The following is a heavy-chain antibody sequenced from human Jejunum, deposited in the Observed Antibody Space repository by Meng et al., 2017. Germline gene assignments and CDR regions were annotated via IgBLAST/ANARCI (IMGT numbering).Heavy chain of an antibody. J-gene: IGHJ4*02. CDR2: ISGDGSST. V-gene: IGHV3-64*02. CDR3: ARKDKGDYDY. CDR1: GFPFSSFS. Sequence: GESLKISCAASGFPFSSFSTHWVRQVPGRGLESVSAISGDGSSTFYADSVKGRFTISRDNSKNTLYLQMGSLRSEDTALYYCARKDKGDYDYWGQGTLVTVSS. D-gene: IGHD2-21*01.